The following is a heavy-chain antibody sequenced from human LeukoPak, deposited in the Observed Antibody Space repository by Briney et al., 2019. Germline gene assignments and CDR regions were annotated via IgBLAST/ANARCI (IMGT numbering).Heavy chain of an antibody. D-gene: IGHD3-22*01. CDR2: ISGSGGST. CDR1: GFTFSSYA. J-gene: IGHJ4*02. CDR3: AKYYYDSSGYYMFDY. Sequence: GGSLRLSCAASGFTFSSYAMSWVRQAPGKGLEWVSAISGSGGSTYYADSVKGRFTISRDNSKNTLYLQMNSLRAEDTAVYYCAKYYYDSSGYYMFDYWGQGTLVTVSS. V-gene: IGHV3-23*01.